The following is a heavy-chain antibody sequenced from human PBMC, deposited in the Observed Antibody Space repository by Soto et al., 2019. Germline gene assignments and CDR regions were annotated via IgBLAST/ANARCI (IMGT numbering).Heavy chain of an antibody. CDR2: ISGSGGST. CDR1: GFTFRSSA. CDR3: TTALWRIAALGCSYGYFNP. D-gene: IGHD2-15*01. V-gene: IGHV3-23*01. Sequence: SLRLSSAASGFTFRSSAMSWVRQAPGKGLEWVSAISGSGGSTYYADSVKGRFTLSRDNSKNTLYLQTNRLRAEDSAVYYCTTALWRIAALGCSYGYFNPWGRGTPVAVSS. J-gene: IGHJ5*02.